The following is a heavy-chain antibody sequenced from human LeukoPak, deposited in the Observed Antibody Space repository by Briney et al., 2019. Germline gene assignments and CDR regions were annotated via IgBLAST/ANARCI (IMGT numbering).Heavy chain of an antibody. CDR1: GDSISNYY. CDR3: ARGGVGGVIVPYFDY. D-gene: IGHD3-16*02. Sequence: SETLSLTCTVSGDSISNYYWNWIRQPAGKGLEWIGRIYTDGSTYYNPSLKSRLTVSVDTSRNQFSLNLSSVTAADTAVYYCARGGVGGVIVPYFDYWGQGTLVTVSS. CDR2: IYTDGST. J-gene: IGHJ4*02. V-gene: IGHV4-4*07.